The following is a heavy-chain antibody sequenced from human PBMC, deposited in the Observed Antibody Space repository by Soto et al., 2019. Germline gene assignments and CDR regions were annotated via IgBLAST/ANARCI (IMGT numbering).Heavy chain of an antibody. V-gene: IGHV4-30-4*01. CDR3: ARDRQSEIVAMLASNGMDV. D-gene: IGHD5-12*01. CDR2: IYDSETP. CDR1: GGSINSDDSY. Sequence: QVQLQESGPGLVKPSQTLSLTCTVSGGSINSDDSYWSWLRQPPGRGLEWVGYIYDSETPYYNPSLKSRVTVSVATSKNQFSLKLTSVTAADTAVYYCARDRQSEIVAMLASNGMDVWGQGTTVIVSS. J-gene: IGHJ6*02.